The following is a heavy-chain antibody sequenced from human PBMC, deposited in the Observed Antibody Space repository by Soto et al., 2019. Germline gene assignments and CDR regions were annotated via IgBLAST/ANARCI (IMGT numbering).Heavy chain of an antibody. Sequence: QVQLQESGPGLVEPSQTLSLTCSVSGGSISSGDYYWSWIRQPPGKGLEWIGYMFYVGATYYNPSLKRRVTISVDTSKNQFSLKLSSVTAADTAVYHCARVVRFCSSQSCRGRNWFDPWGQGTLITVSS. J-gene: IGHJ5*02. V-gene: IGHV4-30-4*01. CDR2: MFYVGAT. CDR3: ARVVRFCSSQSCRGRNWFDP. D-gene: IGHD2-2*01. CDR1: GGSISSGDYY.